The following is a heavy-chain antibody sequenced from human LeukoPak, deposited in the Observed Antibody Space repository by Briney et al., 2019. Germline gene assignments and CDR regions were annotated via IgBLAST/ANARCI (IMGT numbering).Heavy chain of an antibody. CDR3: ARSYSSSWSWSDWFDP. Sequence: GGSLRLSCAASGFTFSSYEMNWVRQAPGKGLEWVSYISSSGSTIYYADSVKGRFTISRDNAKNSLYLQMNSLRAEDTAVYYCARSYSSSWSWSDWFDPWGQGTLVTVSS. CDR2: ISSSGSTI. V-gene: IGHV3-48*03. D-gene: IGHD6-13*01. CDR1: GFTFSSYE. J-gene: IGHJ5*02.